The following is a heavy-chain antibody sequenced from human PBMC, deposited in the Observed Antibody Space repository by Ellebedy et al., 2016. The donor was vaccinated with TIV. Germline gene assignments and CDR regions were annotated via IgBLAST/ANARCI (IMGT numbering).Heavy chain of an antibody. J-gene: IGHJ6*02. D-gene: IGHD3-9*01. CDR2: INPNSGGT. CDR1: GYTFTGYY. V-gene: IGHV1-2*02. CDR3: ARVLVNGDYYGMDV. Sequence: ASVKVSCKASGYTFTGYYMHWVRQAPGQGLEWMGWINPNSGGTNYAQKFQGRVTMTRDTSISTAYMELSRLRSDDTAVYYCARVLVNGDYYGMDVWGRGTTVTVSS.